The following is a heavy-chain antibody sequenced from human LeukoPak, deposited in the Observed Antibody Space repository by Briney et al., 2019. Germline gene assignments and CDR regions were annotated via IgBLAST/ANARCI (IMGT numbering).Heavy chain of an antibody. CDR1: GYTFTSYD. J-gene: IGHJ6*03. V-gene: IGHV1-8*01. CDR2: MNPNSGNT. D-gene: IGHD5-18*01. CDR3: ASALGYSYGSYYMDV. Sequence: GASVKVSCKASGYTFTSYDINWVRQATGQGLEWMGWMNPNSGNTGYAQKFQGRVTMTRNTSISTAYMELSSLRSEDTAVYYCASALGYSYGSYYMDVWGKGTTVTVSS.